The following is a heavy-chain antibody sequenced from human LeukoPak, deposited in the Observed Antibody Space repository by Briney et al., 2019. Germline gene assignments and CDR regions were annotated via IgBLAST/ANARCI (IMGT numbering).Heavy chain of an antibody. CDR2: ISGSGGST. V-gene: IGHV3-23*01. CDR1: GFSFRNYW. CDR3: AKDHRRGNNWSDP. Sequence: GGSLRLSCEVSGFSFRNYWMTWVRLAPGKGLEWVSAISGSGGSTYYADSVKGRFTISRDNSKNTLYLQMNSLRAEDTAVYYCAKDHRRGNNWSDPWGQGTLVTVSS. J-gene: IGHJ5*02. D-gene: IGHD4-23*01.